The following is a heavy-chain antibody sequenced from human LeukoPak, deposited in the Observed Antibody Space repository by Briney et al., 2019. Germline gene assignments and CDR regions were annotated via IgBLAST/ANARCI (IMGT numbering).Heavy chain of an antibody. CDR3: AREGGIAAAGSASDI. CDR2: IYYSGST. V-gene: IGHV4-59*12. D-gene: IGHD6-13*01. CDR1: GGSISSYY. Sequence: SETLSLTCTVSGGSISSYYWSWIRQPPGKGLEWIGYIYYSGSTNYNPSLKSRVTISVDTSKNQFSLKLSSVTAADTAVYYCAREGGIAAAGSASDIWGQGTMVTVSS. J-gene: IGHJ3*02.